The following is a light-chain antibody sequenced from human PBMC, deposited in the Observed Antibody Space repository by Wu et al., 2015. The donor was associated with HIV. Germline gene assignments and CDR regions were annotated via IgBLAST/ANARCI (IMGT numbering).Light chain of an antibody. Sequence: DIQMTQSPFSVSASVGDRVTITCRASQGISTWLAWYQQKPGRAPKLLIYAASNLQSGVPSRFSGSGSETDFTLAINNLQPEDFATYFCQQASSLPPTFGGGTKVEIK. CDR1: QGISTW. V-gene: IGKV1-12*01. CDR3: QQASSLPPT. CDR2: AAS. J-gene: IGKJ4*01.